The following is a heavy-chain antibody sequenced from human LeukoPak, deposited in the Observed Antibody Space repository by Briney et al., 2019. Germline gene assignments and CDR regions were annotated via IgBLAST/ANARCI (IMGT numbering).Heavy chain of an antibody. Sequence: SVKVSCKASGYTFTVHYMRWMRQAPGQGLEWMGWINPKNGGTNYAHKFQGRVTMTRDTSSNTVYMELNRLTSDDTAVYYCARDAQLWFGGNLFDPWGQGTLVTVSS. V-gene: IGHV1-2*02. D-gene: IGHD3-10*01. CDR3: ARDAQLWFGGNLFDP. J-gene: IGHJ5*02. CDR2: INPKNGGT. CDR1: GYTFTVHY.